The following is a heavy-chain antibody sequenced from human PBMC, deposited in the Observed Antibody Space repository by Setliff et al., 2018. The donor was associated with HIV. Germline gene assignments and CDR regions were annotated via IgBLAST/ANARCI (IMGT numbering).Heavy chain of an antibody. CDR3: ARPQWELGVDYYGMDV. CDR1: GGTFSSYV. Sequence: ASGGTFSSYVISWVRQAPGRGLEWMGGIIPILGIASYSQKFQGRVTITADKSTSTAYMELSSLRSEDTAVYYCARPQWELGVDYYGMDVWGQGTTVTVSS. J-gene: IGHJ6*02. CDR2: IIPILGIA. D-gene: IGHD1-26*01. V-gene: IGHV1-69*10.